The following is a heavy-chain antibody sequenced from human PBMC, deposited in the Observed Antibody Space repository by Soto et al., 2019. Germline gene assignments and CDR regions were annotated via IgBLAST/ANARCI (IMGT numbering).Heavy chain of an antibody. D-gene: IGHD2-15*01. J-gene: IGHJ6*02. CDR3: ARAAQIGVVVAATNYYYGMDV. CDR1: GGTFSSYA. Sequence: QVQLVQSGAEVKKPGSSVKVSCKASGGTFSSYAISWVRQAPGQELEWMGGIIPIFGTANYAQKFQGRVTITADKSTSTAYMELSSLRSEDTAVYYCARAAQIGVVVAATNYYYGMDVWGQGTTVTVSS. CDR2: IIPIFGTA. V-gene: IGHV1-69*06.